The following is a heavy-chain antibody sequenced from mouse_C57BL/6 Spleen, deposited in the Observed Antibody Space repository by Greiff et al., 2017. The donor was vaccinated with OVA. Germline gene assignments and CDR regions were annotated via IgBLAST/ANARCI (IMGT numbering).Heavy chain of an antibody. CDR1: GFTFSDYG. D-gene: IGHD1-1*01. Sequence: EVKLVESGGGLVKPGGSLKLSCAASGFTFSDYGMHWVRQAPEKGLEWVAYISSGSSTIYYADTVKGRFTISRDNAKNTLFLQMTSLRSEDTAMYYCAKNPYYYGSSAHYDAMDYWGQGTSVTVSS. CDR3: AKNPYYYGSSAHYDAMDY. V-gene: IGHV5-17*01. J-gene: IGHJ4*01. CDR2: ISSGSSTI.